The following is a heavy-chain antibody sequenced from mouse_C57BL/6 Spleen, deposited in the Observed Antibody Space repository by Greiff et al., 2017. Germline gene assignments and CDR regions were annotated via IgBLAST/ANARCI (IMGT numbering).Heavy chain of an antibody. CDR1: GYTFTSYW. J-gene: IGHJ2*01. D-gene: IGHD1-3*01. V-gene: IGHV1-69*01. CDR3: ARRVGSYFDY. CDR2: IDPSDSYT. Sequence: QFQLQQPGAELVMPGASVKLSCKASGYTFTSYWMHWVKQRPGQGLEWIGEIDPSDSYTNYNQKFKGKSTLTVDKSSSTAYMQLSSLTSEDSAVYYCARRVGSYFDYWGQGTTLTVSS.